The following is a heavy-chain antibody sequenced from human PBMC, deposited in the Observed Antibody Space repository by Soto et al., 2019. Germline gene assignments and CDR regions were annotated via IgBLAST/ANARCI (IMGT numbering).Heavy chain of an antibody. Sequence: QVQLVQSEVEVKKPGASVKVSCKASGYTFTNYGISWVRQAPGQGLEWMGWITAYNGNTDYAQRLQGRVTMTTDTSTSTAYMELRSLGSDATAVYYCARDRRGDSSGYYLYWGQGTLVTVSS. CDR3: ARDRRGDSSGYYLY. CDR1: GYTFTNYG. J-gene: IGHJ4*02. D-gene: IGHD3-22*01. V-gene: IGHV1-18*01. CDR2: ITAYNGNT.